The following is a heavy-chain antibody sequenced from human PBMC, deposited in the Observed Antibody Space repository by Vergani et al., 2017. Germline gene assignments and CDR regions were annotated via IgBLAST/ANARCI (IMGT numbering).Heavy chain of an antibody. CDR2: IIPILGIA. J-gene: IGHJ6*02. D-gene: IGHD2-15*01. CDR1: GGTFSSYT. Sequence: QVQLVQSGAEVKKPGSSVKVSCKASGGTFSSYTISWVRQAPGQGLEWMGRIIPILGIANYAQKFQGRVTITEDKSTSTAYRELSRLRAEDTAVYYCARELGCSGGSCYSGYYYYGMDVWGQGTTVTVSS. CDR3: ARELGCSGGSCYSGYYYYGMDV. V-gene: IGHV1-69*08.